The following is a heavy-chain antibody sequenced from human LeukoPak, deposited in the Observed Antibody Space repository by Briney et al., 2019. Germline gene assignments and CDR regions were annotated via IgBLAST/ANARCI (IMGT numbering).Heavy chain of an antibody. CDR3: AGGSGWTSEY. Sequence: GVSLRLSCAASGFSSSSYWMTWVRQAPGKGLEWVANIKDDGSERNYMDSMKGRFTISRDNGKNLLLLQMSSLRAEDPAVYYCAGGSGWTSEYWGQGTLVTVSS. D-gene: IGHD6-19*01. CDR1: GFSSSSYW. J-gene: IGHJ4*02. CDR2: IKDDGSER. V-gene: IGHV3-7*03.